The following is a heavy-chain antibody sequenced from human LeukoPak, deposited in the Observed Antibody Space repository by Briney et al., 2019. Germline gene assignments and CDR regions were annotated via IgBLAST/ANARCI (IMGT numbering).Heavy chain of an antibody. V-gene: IGHV1-18*04. D-gene: IGHD6-19*01. Sequence: GASVKLSCKASGYTFTIYGISWVRQAPGQGLEWMGWISAYNGNTNYAQKLQGRVTMTTDTSTSTAYMELRSLRSDDAAVYYCARAPTLAVAGTGFDYWGQGALVTVSS. CDR3: ARAPTLAVAGTGFDY. CDR2: ISAYNGNT. CDR1: GYTFTIYG. J-gene: IGHJ4*02.